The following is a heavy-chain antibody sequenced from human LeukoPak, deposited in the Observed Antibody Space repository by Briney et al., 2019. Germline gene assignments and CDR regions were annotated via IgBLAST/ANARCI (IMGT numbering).Heavy chain of an antibody. J-gene: IGHJ4*02. CDR2: ISSSGSTI. V-gene: IGHV3-48*03. CDR1: GFTFSSYE. CDR3: ARGLVRGVL. Sequence: GGSLRLSCAASGFTFSSYEMNWVRQAPGDALEWASYISSSGSTIYYADSVKGRFTISRENAKNSLYLQMNSLRAEDTAVYYCARGLVRGVLGGQGTLVTVSS. D-gene: IGHD3-10*01.